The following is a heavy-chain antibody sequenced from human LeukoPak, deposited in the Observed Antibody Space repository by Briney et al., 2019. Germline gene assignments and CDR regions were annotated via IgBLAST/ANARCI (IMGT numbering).Heavy chain of an antibody. J-gene: IGHJ3*02. CDR2: IYYSGST. V-gene: IGHV4-59*08. Sequence: SETLSLTCTVSGGSISSYYWSWIRQPPGKGLEWIGYIYYSGSTNYNPSLKSRVTISVDTSKNQFSLKLSSVTAADTAVYYCARHVGYYDSSGYYYSSAFDIWGQGTMVTVSS. D-gene: IGHD3-22*01. CDR1: GGSISSYY. CDR3: ARHVGYYDSSGYYYSSAFDI.